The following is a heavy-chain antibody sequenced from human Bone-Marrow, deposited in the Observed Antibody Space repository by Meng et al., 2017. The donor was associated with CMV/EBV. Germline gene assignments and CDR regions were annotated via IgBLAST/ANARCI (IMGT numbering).Heavy chain of an antibody. J-gene: IGHJ6*02. V-gene: IGHV1-2*02. D-gene: IGHD3-10*01. CDR2: INPNSGGT. CDR1: GYTFTGYY. CDR3: ARVPRGGSHPYYYYGMDV. Sequence: ASVKVSCKASGYTFTGYYMHWVRQAPGQGLEWMGWINPNSGGTNYAQKFQGRVTMTRDTSISTAYMELSRLRSDDTAVYYCARVPRGGSHPYYYYGMDVWGQGTTVTVAS.